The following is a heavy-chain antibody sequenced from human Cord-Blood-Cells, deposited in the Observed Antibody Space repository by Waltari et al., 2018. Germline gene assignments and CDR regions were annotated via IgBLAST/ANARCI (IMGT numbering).Heavy chain of an antibody. Sequence: HVHLQQWGAGLLKPSETLSLTCAVYGGSFSGSYWSCIRQPPGKGLEWIGEINHSGSTNYNPSLKSRVTISVDTSKNQFSLKLSSVTAADTAVYYCARGNGSYYYYYMDVWGKGTTVTVSS. CDR2: INHSGST. V-gene: IGHV4-34*01. CDR3: ARGNGSYYYYYMDV. D-gene: IGHD1-26*01. J-gene: IGHJ6*03. CDR1: GGSFSGSY.